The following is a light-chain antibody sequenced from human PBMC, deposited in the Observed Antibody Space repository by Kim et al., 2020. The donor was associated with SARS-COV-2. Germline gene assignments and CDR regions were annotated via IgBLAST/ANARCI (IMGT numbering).Light chain of an antibody. CDR3: QQYHNWPPT. Sequence: EIVVTQSPVTLSVSPGERATLSCRASQLISSNLAWYQQKPGQAPRLLISGASTRATGIPARFSGGGSGTDFTLTISSLQSEDFAVYYWQQYHNWPPTFGQGTKVDIK. V-gene: IGKV3D-15*01. CDR1: QLISSN. J-gene: IGKJ1*01. CDR2: GAS.